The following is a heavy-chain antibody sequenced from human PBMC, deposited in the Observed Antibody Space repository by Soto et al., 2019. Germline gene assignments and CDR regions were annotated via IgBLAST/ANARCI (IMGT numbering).Heavy chain of an antibody. D-gene: IGHD2-15*01. V-gene: IGHV3-7*01. Sequence: GGSLRLSCAASGFTFSSYWMSWVRQAPGKGLEWVANIKQDGSEKYYVDSVKGRFTISRENAKNSLYLQMNSLRAEDTAVYYCARDQWDCSGGSCYPDAFDIWGQGTMVTVSS. CDR3: ARDQWDCSGGSCYPDAFDI. J-gene: IGHJ3*02. CDR1: GFTFSSYW. CDR2: IKQDGSEK.